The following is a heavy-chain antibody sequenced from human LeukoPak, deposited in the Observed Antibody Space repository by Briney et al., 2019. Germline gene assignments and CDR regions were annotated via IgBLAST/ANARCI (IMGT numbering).Heavy chain of an antibody. J-gene: IGHJ6*01. Sequence: GESLKISCKGSGFKFTNYWIGWVRQMPGKGLEWMGIIYPDDSDTKYSPSFQGQVTISVDRSVNTAYLQWSSLKASDTAIYYCARLSGTLRGAGSVWGQGTTVTVSS. V-gene: IGHV5-51*01. CDR2: IYPDDSDT. CDR3: ARLSGTLRGAGSV. D-gene: IGHD1-20*01. CDR1: GFKFTNYW.